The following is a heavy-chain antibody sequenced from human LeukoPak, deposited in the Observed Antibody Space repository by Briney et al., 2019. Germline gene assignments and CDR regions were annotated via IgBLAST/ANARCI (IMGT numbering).Heavy chain of an antibody. Sequence: GGSLRLSCAASGFAFSSYAMSWVRQAPGKGLEWVSGTNGNGASTYYADSVEGRFTISRDNSKNTLFLEMNSLRADDTAVYYCAKGTTVARYYAMDVWGQGTTVTVSS. D-gene: IGHD3-16*02. J-gene: IGHJ6*02. CDR3: AKGTTVARYYAMDV. CDR1: GFAFSSYA. CDR2: TNGNGAST. V-gene: IGHV3-23*01.